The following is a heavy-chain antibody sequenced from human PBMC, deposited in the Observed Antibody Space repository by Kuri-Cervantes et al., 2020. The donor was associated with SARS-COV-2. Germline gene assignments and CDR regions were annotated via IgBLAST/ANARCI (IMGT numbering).Heavy chain of an antibody. CDR1: GFTLSSYS. CDR3: ARVVFRWELPGAFDI. CDR2: FSSSSSTI. D-gene: IGHD1-26*01. Sequence: GESLKISCAASGFTLSSYSMNWVRQAPGKGLEWVSYFSSSSSTIYYADSVKGRFTISRDNAKNSLYLQMNSLRAEDTAVYYCARVVFRWELPGAFDIWGQGTMVTVSS. J-gene: IGHJ3*02. V-gene: IGHV3-48*01.